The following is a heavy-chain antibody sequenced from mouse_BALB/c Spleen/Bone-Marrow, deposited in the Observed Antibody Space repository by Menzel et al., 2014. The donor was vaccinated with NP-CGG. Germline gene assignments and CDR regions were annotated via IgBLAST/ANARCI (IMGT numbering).Heavy chain of an antibody. V-gene: IGHV1-69*02. CDR1: GYTFTSYW. CDR3: ARGDWDDAY. CDR2: IYPSDSYT. J-gene: IGHJ3*01. D-gene: IGHD4-1*01. Sequence: QVQLQQPGAELVRPGASLKLSCKASGYTFTSYWINWVKQRPGQGLEWIGNIYPSDSYTNYNQRFKDKATLTVDESSSTAYMQLSSLTSEDSAVYYCARGDWDDAYWGQGTLVTVSA.